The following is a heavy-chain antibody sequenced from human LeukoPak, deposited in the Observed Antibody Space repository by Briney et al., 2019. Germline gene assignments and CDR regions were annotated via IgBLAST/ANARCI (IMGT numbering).Heavy chain of an antibody. CDR3: AKDRSEDSSGYYYYYYYGMDV. CDR2: ISWNGGSI. D-gene: IGHD3-22*01. J-gene: IGHJ6*02. CDR1: GFTFDDYA. Sequence: GGSLRLSCAASGFTFDDYAMHWVRQAPGKGLEWVSGISWNGGSIGYADSVKGRFTISRDNAKNSLYLQMNSLRAEDTALYYCAKDRSEDSSGYYYYYYYGMDVWGQGTTVTVSS. V-gene: IGHV3-9*01.